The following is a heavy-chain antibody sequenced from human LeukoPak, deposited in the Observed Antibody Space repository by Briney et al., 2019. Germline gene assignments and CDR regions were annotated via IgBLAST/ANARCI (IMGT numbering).Heavy chain of an antibody. V-gene: IGHV3-48*03. CDR1: GFTFSSSA. CDR2: MSSSGSTI. CDR3: ARARDYVWGSYRRDYYMDV. Sequence: GGSLRLSCAASGFTFSSSAMSWVRQAPGKGLEWVSYMSSSGSTIYYADSVKGRFTISRDNAKNSLYLQMNSLRAEDTAVYYCARARDYVWGSYRRDYYMDVWGKGTTVTISS. D-gene: IGHD3-16*02. J-gene: IGHJ6*03.